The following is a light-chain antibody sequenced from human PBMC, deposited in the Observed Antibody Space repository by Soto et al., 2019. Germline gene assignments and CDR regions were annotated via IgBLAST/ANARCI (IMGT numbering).Light chain of an antibody. J-gene: IGLJ1*01. V-gene: IGLV2-14*01. Sequence: QSALTQPASVSGSPGQSITISCTGTSSDVGGYKYVSWYQQHPGKAPKLMIYEVSNRPSGVSNRFSGSKSGNTASLTISGLQAEDEADYYCASYTSTSTPYVFGTGTKLT. CDR3: ASYTSTSTPYV. CDR2: EVS. CDR1: SSDVGGYKY.